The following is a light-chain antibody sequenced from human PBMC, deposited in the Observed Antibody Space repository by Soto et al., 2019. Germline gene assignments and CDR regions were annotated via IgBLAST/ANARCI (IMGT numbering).Light chain of an antibody. V-gene: IGKV3-20*01. J-gene: IGKJ5*01. CDR2: GAS. Sequence: EIVLTQSPGTLSLSPGERATLSCRASQSVSSSYLAWYQQKPGQAPRLLIYGASIRTTAIPDRFSGSGSGTDFTLTISRLESEDFAVYYCQRYGSSLITFGQGTRPEIK. CDR3: QRYGSSLIT. CDR1: QSVSSSY.